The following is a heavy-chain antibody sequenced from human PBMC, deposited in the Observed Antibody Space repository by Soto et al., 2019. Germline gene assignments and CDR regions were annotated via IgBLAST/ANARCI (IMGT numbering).Heavy chain of an antibody. CDR1: GFTFSKAW. V-gene: IGHV3-15*07. Sequence: EVQVVESGEGLVEPGGSLRLSGAASGFTFSKAWMNWVREAPGKGLEWVGRIKSKTDGGTMYYAAPVRGRFTISRDDSKNTLYLQMNNLETEDTAVYYCATDSRGRWAPSIDYWGQGTLVTVSS. CDR2: IKSKTDGGTM. J-gene: IGHJ4*02. D-gene: IGHD1-26*01. CDR3: ATDSRGRWAPSIDY.